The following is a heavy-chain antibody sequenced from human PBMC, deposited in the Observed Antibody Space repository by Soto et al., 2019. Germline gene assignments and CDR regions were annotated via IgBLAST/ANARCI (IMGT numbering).Heavy chain of an antibody. V-gene: IGHV4-59*01. CDR3: ARGYSSSEGNWFDP. J-gene: IGHJ5*02. CDR1: GGSISSYY. CDR2: IYYSGST. D-gene: IGHD6-6*01. Sequence: SETLSLTCTVSGGSISSYYWSWIRQPPGKGLEWIGCIYYSGSTNYNPSLKSRVTISVDTSKNQFSLKLSSVTAADTAVYYCARGYSSSEGNWFDPWGQGTLVTVSS.